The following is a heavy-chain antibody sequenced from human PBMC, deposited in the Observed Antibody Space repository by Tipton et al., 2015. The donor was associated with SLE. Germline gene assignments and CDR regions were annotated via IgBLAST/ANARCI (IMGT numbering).Heavy chain of an antibody. CDR3: ATTPYGDYFDY. J-gene: IGHJ4*02. CDR1: GYSFTSYW. Sequence: QSGAEVKKPGESLRISCKVSGYSFTSYWITWVRQMPGKGLEWMGRIDPSDSYTNYSPSLQGHVTISADKSISTAYLQWSSLKASDTAMYYCATTPYGDYFDYWGQGSLVTVSS. CDR2: IDPSDSYT. D-gene: IGHD3-10*01. V-gene: IGHV5-10-1*01.